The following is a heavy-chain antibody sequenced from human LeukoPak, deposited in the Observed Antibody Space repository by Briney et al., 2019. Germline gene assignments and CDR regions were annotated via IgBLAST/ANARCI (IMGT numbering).Heavy chain of an antibody. J-gene: IGHJ4*02. CDR1: AFTFSTYA. Sequence: PGGSLRLSCAASAFTFSTYAMAWVRQAPGQRPEWVSSITDTGGGTYYADSVKGRFTISRDNSQNTLYLHMDSLRAEDTALYYCARIISGSWKNLDSWGQGTLVTVSS. CDR3: ARIISGSWKNLDS. D-gene: IGHD6-13*01. CDR2: ITDTGGGT. V-gene: IGHV3-23*01.